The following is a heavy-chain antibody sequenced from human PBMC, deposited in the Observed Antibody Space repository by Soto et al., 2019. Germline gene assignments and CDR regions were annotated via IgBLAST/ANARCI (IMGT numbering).Heavy chain of an antibody. CDR1: SDSVSSNNAA. CDR3: AKEGGNHYYYYALDV. J-gene: IGHJ6*02. V-gene: IGHV6-1*01. CDR2: TFYRSKWYN. D-gene: IGHD1-26*01. Sequence: SQTLSLTCAISSDSVSSNNAAWNWIRQSPSRGLEWLGRTFYRSKWYNDYAVSVKGRITINPDTSKNQFSLQLNSVTPEDTAVYYCAKEGGNHYYYYALDVWGQGTTVTVSS.